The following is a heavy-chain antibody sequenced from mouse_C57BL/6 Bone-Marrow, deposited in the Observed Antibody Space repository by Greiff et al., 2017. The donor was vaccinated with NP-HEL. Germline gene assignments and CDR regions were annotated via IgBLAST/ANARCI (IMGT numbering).Heavy chain of an antibody. D-gene: IGHD2-4*01. Sequence: VQLQQSGAELARPGASVKLSCKASGYTFTSYGISWVKQRTGQGLEWIGEIYPRSGNTYYNEKFKGKATLTADKSSSPAYMELRSLTFEDSAVYVGARWGDDYDWYFDVWGTGTTVTVSS. CDR3: ARWGDDYDWYFDV. V-gene: IGHV1-81*01. CDR2: IYPRSGNT. CDR1: GYTFTSYG. J-gene: IGHJ1*03.